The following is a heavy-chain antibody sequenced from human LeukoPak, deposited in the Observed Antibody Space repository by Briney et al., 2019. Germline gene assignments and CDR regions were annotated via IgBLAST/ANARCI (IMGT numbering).Heavy chain of an antibody. Sequence: PSETLSLTCTVSGGSISTYYWSWIRQPPGKGLEWIGYIYYSGITNYNPSLKSRATISVDTSKNQFSLKLNSVTAADTAVYYCAKRGSNTWSDFDYWGQGTLVTV. V-gene: IGHV4-59*08. CDR2: IYYSGIT. CDR1: GGSISTYY. CDR3: AKRGSNTWSDFDY. J-gene: IGHJ4*02. D-gene: IGHD6-13*01.